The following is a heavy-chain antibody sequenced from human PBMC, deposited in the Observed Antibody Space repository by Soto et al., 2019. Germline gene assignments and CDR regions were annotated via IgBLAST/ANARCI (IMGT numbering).Heavy chain of an antibody. V-gene: IGHV3-30-3*02. J-gene: IGHJ4*02. CDR2: ISYDGSNK. Sequence: QVQLVESGGGVVQPGRSLRLSCAASGFTFSSYAMHWVRQAPGKGLEWVAVISYDGSNKYYADSVKGRFTISRDNSKNTLYLQMNSLRAEDTAVYYCAKSYSSSWRFPADYWGQGTLVTVSS. CDR1: GFTFSSYA. D-gene: IGHD6-13*01. CDR3: AKSYSSSWRFPADY.